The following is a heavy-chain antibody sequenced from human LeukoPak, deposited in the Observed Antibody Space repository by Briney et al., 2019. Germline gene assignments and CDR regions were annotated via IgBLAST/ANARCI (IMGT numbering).Heavy chain of an antibody. V-gene: IGHV4-34*01. CDR1: GGSFSGYY. J-gene: IGHJ3*02. D-gene: IGHD3-3*01. CDR2: INDSGSS. CDR3: ARGGRITLFGVVIMRAFDI. Sequence: TSETLSLTCVVYGGSFSGYYWTWIRQPPGKGLEWIGEINDSGSSNYNPSLKSRITMSVDTSENQISLKLSSVTAADTAVYYCARGGRITLFGVVIMRAFDIWGQGTMVTVSS.